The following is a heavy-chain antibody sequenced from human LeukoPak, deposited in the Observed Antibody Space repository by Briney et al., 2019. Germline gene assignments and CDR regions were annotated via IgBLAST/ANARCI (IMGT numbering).Heavy chain of an antibody. CDR3: ATDRGIAAETGDAEYFQH. V-gene: IGHV1-24*01. Sequence: GASVKVSCKVSGYTLTELSMHWVRQAPGKGLEWMGGFDPEDGETIYAQKFQGRVTMTEDTSTDTAYMELSSLRSEDTAVYYCATDRGIAAETGDAEYFQHWGQGTLSPSPQ. CDR2: FDPEDGET. D-gene: IGHD6-13*01. J-gene: IGHJ1*01. CDR1: GYTLTELS.